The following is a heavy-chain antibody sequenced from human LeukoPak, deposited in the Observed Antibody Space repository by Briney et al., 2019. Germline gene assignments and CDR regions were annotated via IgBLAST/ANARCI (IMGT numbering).Heavy chain of an antibody. CDR2: ISSSGSTI. CDR1: GFTFRDYY. CDR3: ARVGSPPWSYYYYMDV. J-gene: IGHJ6*03. V-gene: IGHV3-11*04. Sequence: GGSLRLSCTASGFTFRDYYVTWIRQAPGKGLEWVSYISSSGSTIYYADSVKGRFTISRDNAKNSLYLQMNSLRAEDTAVYYCARVGSPPWSYYYYMDVWGKGTTVTVSS. D-gene: IGHD1-26*01.